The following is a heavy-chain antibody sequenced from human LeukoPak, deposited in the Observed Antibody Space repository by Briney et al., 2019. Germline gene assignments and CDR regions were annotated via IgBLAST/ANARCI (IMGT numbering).Heavy chain of an antibody. D-gene: IGHD6-19*01. Sequence: PGGSLRLSCAASGFTFDDYGMSWVRQAPGKGLEWVSGINWNGGSTGYADSVKGRFTISRDNAKNSLYLQMNSLRAEDMALYYCAKGYSSGWTPTFDIWGQGTMVTVSS. CDR2: INWNGGST. V-gene: IGHV3-20*04. J-gene: IGHJ3*02. CDR1: GFTFDDYG. CDR3: AKGYSSGWTPTFDI.